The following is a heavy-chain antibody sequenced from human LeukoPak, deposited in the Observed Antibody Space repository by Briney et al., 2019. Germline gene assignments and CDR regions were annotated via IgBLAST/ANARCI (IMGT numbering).Heavy chain of an antibody. V-gene: IGHV4-34*01. D-gene: IGHD3-22*01. CDR2: INHSGST. CDR1: GGSFSGYY. J-gene: IGHJ3*02. CDR3: ARDLPITMTKRGWAFDI. Sequence: PSETLSLTCAVYGGSFSGYYWSWIREPPGRGLEWIGEINHSGSTNYNPSLKSRVTISVDTSKNQFSLKLSSVTAADTAVYYCARDLPITMTKRGWAFDIWGQGTKVTVSS.